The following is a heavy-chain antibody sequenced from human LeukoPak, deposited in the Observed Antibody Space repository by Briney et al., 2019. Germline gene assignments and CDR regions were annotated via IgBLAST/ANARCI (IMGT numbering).Heavy chain of an antibody. CDR2: INHSGST. D-gene: IGHD2-8*01. V-gene: IGHV4-34*01. Sequence: SETLSLTCAVYGGSFSGYYWSWIRQPPGKGLEWIGEINHSGSTNYNPSLKSRVTISVDTSKNQFSLKLSSVTAADTAVYYCARGPFYCTDRVCYGASPLYFDYWGQGTLVTVSS. CDR3: ARGPFYCTDRVCYGASPLYFDY. J-gene: IGHJ4*02. CDR1: GGSFSGYY.